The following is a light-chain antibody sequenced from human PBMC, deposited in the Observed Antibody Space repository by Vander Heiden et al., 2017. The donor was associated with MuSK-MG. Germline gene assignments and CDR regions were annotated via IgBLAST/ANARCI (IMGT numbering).Light chain of an antibody. CDR3: NSRDSSGKLRV. CDR1: SLRSYY. Sequence: SSELTQDPAVSVALGQTVRITCQGDSLRSYYASWYQQKPGQAPVLVIYGKNNRPSGIPDRFSGSSSGKTASLNITGAQAEDEADYYCNSRDSSGKLRVFGGGTKLTVL. CDR2: GKN. J-gene: IGLJ3*02. V-gene: IGLV3-19*01.